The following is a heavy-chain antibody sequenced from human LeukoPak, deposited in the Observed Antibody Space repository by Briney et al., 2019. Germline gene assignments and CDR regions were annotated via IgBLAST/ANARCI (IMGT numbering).Heavy chain of an antibody. CDR1: GFTFSTYA. J-gene: IGHJ3*02. V-gene: IGHV3-23*01. D-gene: IGHD3-3*01. CDR2: ISGSGGTT. CDR3: AKSRSAYPRVDGFDM. Sequence: GGSLRLSCAASGFTFSTYAMSWVRQAPGKGLEWVSAISGSGGTTYNAGSVKGRFTISRDNSKSTLYLQMNSLRAEDTALYYCAKSRSAYPRVDGFDMWGQGTMVTVSS.